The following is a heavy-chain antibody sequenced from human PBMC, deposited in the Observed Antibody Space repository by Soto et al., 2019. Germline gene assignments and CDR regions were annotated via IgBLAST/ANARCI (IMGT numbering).Heavy chain of an antibody. D-gene: IGHD6-19*01. CDR2: IYYRGST. CDR1: GGSISSYY. Sequence: PSETLSLTCTVSGGSISSYYWSWIRQPPGKGLEWIGYIYYRGSTNYNPSLKSRVTLSVDTSKNQFSLKLSSVTAADTAVYYCARGGSSGSKYYYFYMDVWGKGTTVTVS. V-gene: IGHV4-59*01. CDR3: ARGGSSGSKYYYFYMDV. J-gene: IGHJ6*03.